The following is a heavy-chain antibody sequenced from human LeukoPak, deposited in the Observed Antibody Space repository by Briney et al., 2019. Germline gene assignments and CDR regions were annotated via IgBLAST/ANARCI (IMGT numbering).Heavy chain of an antibody. CDR3: ARTVPVVPAAGYYYYGMDV. D-gene: IGHD2-2*01. J-gene: IGHJ6*02. Sequence: ASVKVSCKASGYTFTGYYMHWVRQAPGQGLEWMGWINPNSGGTNYAQKFQGRVTVTRDTSISTAYMELSRLRSDDTAVYYCARTVPVVPAAGYYYYGMDVWGQGTTVTVSS. V-gene: IGHV1-2*02. CDR2: INPNSGGT. CDR1: GYTFTGYY.